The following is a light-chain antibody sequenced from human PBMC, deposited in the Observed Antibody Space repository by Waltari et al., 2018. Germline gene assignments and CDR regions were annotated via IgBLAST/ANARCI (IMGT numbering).Light chain of an antibody. Sequence: EIVLTQSPGTLSLSPGERATLSCRASQSVSSSYLAWYQQKPGQAPRLLIYGASSRATGIPDRFSGSGSGTDFTHTISRLEPEDFAVYYCQQYGSSPGLFTFGPGTKVDIK. CDR2: GAS. CDR3: QQYGSSPGLFT. J-gene: IGKJ3*01. CDR1: QSVSSSY. V-gene: IGKV3-20*01.